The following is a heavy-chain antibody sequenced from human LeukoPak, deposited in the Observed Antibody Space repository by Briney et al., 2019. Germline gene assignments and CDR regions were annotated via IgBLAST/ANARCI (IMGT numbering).Heavy chain of an antibody. V-gene: IGHV4-39*07. Sequence: SETLSLTCTVSGDSISSGSSYWGWIRQPPGKGLEWIGSLHYGGSTYYNPSLKSRVTISVDTSKNQFSLKLSSVTAADTAAYYCASPKIAMSEYFQHWGQGALVTVSS. J-gene: IGHJ1*01. CDR3: ASPKIAMSEYFQH. D-gene: IGHD2-21*01. CDR2: LHYGGST. CDR1: GDSISSGSSY.